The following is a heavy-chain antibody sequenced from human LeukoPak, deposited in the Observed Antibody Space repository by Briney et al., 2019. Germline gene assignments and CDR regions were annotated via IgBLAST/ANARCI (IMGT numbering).Heavy chain of an antibody. CDR2: IYYSRST. J-gene: IGHJ4*02. D-gene: IGHD3-9*01. Sequence: SETLSLTCTVSGGSISSGDYYWSWIRQPPGKGLEWIGYIYYSRSTYYNPSLKSRVTISVDTSKNQFSLKLSSVTAADTAVYYCARGRSAGDDWLLSYFDYWGQGTLVTVSS. CDR1: GGSISSGDYY. CDR3: ARGRSAGDDWLLSYFDY. V-gene: IGHV4-30-4*01.